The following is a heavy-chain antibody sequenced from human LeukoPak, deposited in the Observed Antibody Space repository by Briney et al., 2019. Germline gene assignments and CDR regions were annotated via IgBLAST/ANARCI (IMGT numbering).Heavy chain of an antibody. V-gene: IGHV3-53*01. CDR2: IYSGGST. CDR3: AREGIAAAFDY. Sequence: GRSLRLSCAASGFTFSSYAMHWVRQAPGKRLEWVSVIYSGGSTYYADSVKGRFTISRDNSKNTLYLQMNSLRAEDTAVYYCAREGIAAAFDYWGQGTLVTVSS. J-gene: IGHJ4*02. D-gene: IGHD6-13*01. CDR1: GFTFSSYA.